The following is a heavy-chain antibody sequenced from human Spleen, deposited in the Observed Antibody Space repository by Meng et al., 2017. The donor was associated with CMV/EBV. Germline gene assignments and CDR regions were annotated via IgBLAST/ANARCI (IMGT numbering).Heavy chain of an antibody. D-gene: IGHD1-26*01. V-gene: IGHV3-23*01. J-gene: IGHJ5*02. CDR3: VKVVVGTTTWFDP. Sequence: ASGFTFRSYAVSWVRQAPGKGLEWVSGISGSGGSTYYADSVKGRFTISRDNSKNTLYLQMSSLRAEDTAVYYCVKVVVGTTTWFDPWGQGTLVTVSS. CDR1: GFTFRSYA. CDR2: ISGSGGST.